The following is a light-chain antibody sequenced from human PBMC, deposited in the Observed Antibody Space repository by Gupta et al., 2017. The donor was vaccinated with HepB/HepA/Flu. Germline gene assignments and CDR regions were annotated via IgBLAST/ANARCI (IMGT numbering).Light chain of an antibody. CDR3: SSYAGSNNYVI. Sequence: QSALTQPPSASGSPGQSVTITCTGTSGDVGGYNYVSWYQQPPGKAPKLMIYEVSKRPSGVPDRFSGSKSGNTASLTVSGLQAEDEADYYCSSYAGSNNYVIFGGGTKLTVL. CDR1: SGDVGGYNY. CDR2: EVS. V-gene: IGLV2-8*01. J-gene: IGLJ2*01.